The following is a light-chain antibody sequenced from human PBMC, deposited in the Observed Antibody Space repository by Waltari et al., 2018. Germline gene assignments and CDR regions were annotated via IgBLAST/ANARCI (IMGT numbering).Light chain of an antibody. CDR2: GAS. Sequence: EIVLTQSPGTLSLSPGERATLSCRASQRVTSGYLAWYSQKPGQTPRLLIYGASTRATGIPDRFSGSGSGTDFTLTISRLEPEDFAVLYCQHYGTSLITFGQGTRLEIK. J-gene: IGKJ5*01. CDR3: QHYGTSLIT. CDR1: QRVTSGY. V-gene: IGKV3-20*01.